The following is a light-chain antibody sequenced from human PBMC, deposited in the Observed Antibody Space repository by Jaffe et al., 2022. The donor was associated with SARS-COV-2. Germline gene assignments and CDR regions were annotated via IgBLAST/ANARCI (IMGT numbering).Light chain of an antibody. CDR2: NIY. CDR1: QRLTSGY. V-gene: IGKV3-20*01. CDR3: QQYNDMPYT. Sequence: EIVLTQSPGPLSLSPGERVILSCRASQRLTSGYLAWYQHKPGQAPRLLIYNIYRRASGIPDRFSGGGSGTDFTLTISRLEPDDFAVYYCQQYNDMPYTFGPGTTVD. J-gene: IGKJ3*01.